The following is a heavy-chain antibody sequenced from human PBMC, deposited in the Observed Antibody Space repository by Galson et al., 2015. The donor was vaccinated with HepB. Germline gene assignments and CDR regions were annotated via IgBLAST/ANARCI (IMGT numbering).Heavy chain of an antibody. Sequence: QSGAEVKKPGESLKISCTGSGYSFTSYWIGWVRQMPGKGLEWMGIIYPGDSDTRYSPSFQGQVTISADKSISTAYLQWSSLKASDTAMYYCASPYYYYSSGYYYDAFDIWGQGTMVTVSS. CDR2: IYPGDSDT. J-gene: IGHJ3*02. CDR1: GYSFTSYW. D-gene: IGHD3-22*01. CDR3: ASPYYYYSSGYYYDAFDI. V-gene: IGHV5-51*01.